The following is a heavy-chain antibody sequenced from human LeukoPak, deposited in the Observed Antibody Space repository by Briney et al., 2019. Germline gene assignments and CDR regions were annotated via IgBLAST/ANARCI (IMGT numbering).Heavy chain of an antibody. Sequence: ASVKVSCKASGYTFTGYYMRWVRQAPGQGLEWMGWINPNSGGTNYAQKFQGRVTMTRDTSISTAYMELSRLRSDDTAVYYCASPASGYDYPYYYGMDVWGQGTTVTVSS. D-gene: IGHD5-12*01. V-gene: IGHV1-2*02. CDR3: ASPASGYDYPYYYGMDV. J-gene: IGHJ6*02. CDR1: GYTFTGYY. CDR2: INPNSGGT.